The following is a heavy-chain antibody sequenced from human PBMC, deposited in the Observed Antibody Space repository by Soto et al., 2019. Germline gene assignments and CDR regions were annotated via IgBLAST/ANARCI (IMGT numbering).Heavy chain of an antibody. CDR1: GYTLTELS. CDR2: FDPEDGET. Sequence: ASVKVSCKVSGYTLTELSMHWVRQAPGKGLEWMGGFDPEDGETIYAQKFQGRVTMTEDTSTDTAYMELSSLRSEDTAVYYCATAGIAAAGLFGYYYYMDVWGKGTTVTVSS. CDR3: ATAGIAAAGLFGYYYYMDV. V-gene: IGHV1-24*01. D-gene: IGHD6-13*01. J-gene: IGHJ6*03.